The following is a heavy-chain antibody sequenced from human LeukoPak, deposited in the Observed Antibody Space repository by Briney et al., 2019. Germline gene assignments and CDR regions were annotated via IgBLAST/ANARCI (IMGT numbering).Heavy chain of an antibody. J-gene: IGHJ4*02. CDR2: ISSSSYI. Sequence: GGSLRLSCAASGFTFSSYSMNWVRQAPGKGLEWVSSISSSSYIYYADSVKGRFTISRDNAKNSLHLQMNSLRAEDTAVYYRAKVEASYGDYYFDYWGQGTLVTVSS. CDR1: GFTFSSYS. D-gene: IGHD4-17*01. V-gene: IGHV3-21*04. CDR3: AKVEASYGDYYFDY.